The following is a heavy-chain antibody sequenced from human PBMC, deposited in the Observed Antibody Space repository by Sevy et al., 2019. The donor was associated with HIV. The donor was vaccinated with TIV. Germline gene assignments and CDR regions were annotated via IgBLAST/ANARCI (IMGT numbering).Heavy chain of an antibody. D-gene: IGHD6-13*01. Sequence: GGSLRLSCAASGFTFSDHYMDWVRQAPGKGLEWVGHSRKKANSYSKEYAASVKGRFTISRDDSKNSLYLHMNSLKTEDTAVYYCVRLSYTSSWNFDYWGQGTLVTVSS. CDR3: VRLSYTSSWNFDY. CDR1: GFTFSDHY. J-gene: IGHJ4*02. V-gene: IGHV3-72*01. CDR2: SRKKANSYSK.